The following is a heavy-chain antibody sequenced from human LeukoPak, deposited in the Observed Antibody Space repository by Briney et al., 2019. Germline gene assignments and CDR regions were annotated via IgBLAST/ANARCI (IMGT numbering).Heavy chain of an antibody. CDR3: VRVHFWGFDH. CDR2: INSDGSST. D-gene: IGHD7-27*01. CDR1: GFTFSNYW. J-gene: IGHJ4*02. V-gene: IGHV3-74*01. Sequence: GGSLRLSCAASGFTFSNYWMHWVRQAPGKGLVWVSRINSDGSSTTYADSVKGRFTVSRDNAKNTLYLQMNSLRAEDTAVYYCVRVHFWGFDHWGQGTLVTVSS.